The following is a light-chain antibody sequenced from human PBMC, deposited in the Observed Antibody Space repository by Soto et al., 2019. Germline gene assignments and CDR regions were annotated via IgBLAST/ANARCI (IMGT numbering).Light chain of an antibody. J-gene: IGKJ1*01. CDR1: QSLLHSNGYNY. V-gene: IGKV2-28*01. Sequence: DIVMTQSPLSLPVTPGEPASISCRSSQSLLHSNGYNYLDWYLQKPGQSPQLLIYLGSNLASGVPDRFSGSGSGTDFTLKISRVEAEDVGVYYCMQALQTPRTFGQGTKV. CDR2: LGS. CDR3: MQALQTPRT.